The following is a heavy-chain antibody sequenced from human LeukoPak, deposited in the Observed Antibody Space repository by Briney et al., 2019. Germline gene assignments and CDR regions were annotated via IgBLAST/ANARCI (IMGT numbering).Heavy chain of an antibody. CDR3: ARDPTTVVTTPYYFDF. CDR1: GGSFSGHH. V-gene: IGHV4-34*01. Sequence: SQTLSLTCAVHGGSFSGHHWNWIRQSPGQGLEWIGEINDRGHTNYNPSLESRVTISVDTSKKQFSLKLNSVTAADTAVYYCARDPTTVVTTPYYFDFWGQGTLVTVSS. J-gene: IGHJ4*02. CDR2: INDRGHT. D-gene: IGHD4-23*01.